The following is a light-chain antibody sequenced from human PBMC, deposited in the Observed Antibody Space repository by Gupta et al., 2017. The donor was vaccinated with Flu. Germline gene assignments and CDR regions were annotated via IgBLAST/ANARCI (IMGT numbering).Light chain of an antibody. CDR1: SSNIGSNI. CDR3: AIWADRMDRQV. J-gene: IGLJ2*01. CDR2: GDN. Sequence: QSVLTQPPSASGTPGQRVIISCSGSSSNIGSNIVNWYQQVPGTAPKLLIGGDNQRPPGVTDRFACYKAGASALRDIRGLQSEDEAYYSGAIWADRMDRQVFGGGTKLTVL. V-gene: IGLV1-44*01.